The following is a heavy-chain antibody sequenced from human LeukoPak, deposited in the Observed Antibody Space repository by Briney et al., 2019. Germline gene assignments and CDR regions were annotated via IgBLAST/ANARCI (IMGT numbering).Heavy chain of an antibody. D-gene: IGHD1-26*01. J-gene: IGHJ3*02. Sequence: GGSLRLSCAASGFTFSSYWMHWVRQAPGKGLVWVSRINNDESHTTYADSVKGRFTISRDNAKNTLYLQMNSLRVEDTAVYYCARAGVGATIMANDNAFDIWGQGTMVTVSS. CDR2: INNDESHT. CDR3: ARAGVGATIMANDNAFDI. V-gene: IGHV3-74*01. CDR1: GFTFSSYW.